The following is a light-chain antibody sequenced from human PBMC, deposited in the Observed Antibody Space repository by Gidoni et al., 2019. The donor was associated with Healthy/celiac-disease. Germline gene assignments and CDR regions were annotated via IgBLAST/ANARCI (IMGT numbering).Light chain of an antibody. CDR2: EGS. V-gene: IGLV2-23*01. Sequence: QSALTQPASVSGSPGQSITISCTGTSSDVGSYNLVSWYQQPPGKAPNIMLYEGSKRPSGVSNRFSGSKSGNTASLTISGLQAEDEADYYCCSYAGSVVFGGGTKLTVL. J-gene: IGLJ2*01. CDR3: CSYAGSVV. CDR1: SSDVGSYNL.